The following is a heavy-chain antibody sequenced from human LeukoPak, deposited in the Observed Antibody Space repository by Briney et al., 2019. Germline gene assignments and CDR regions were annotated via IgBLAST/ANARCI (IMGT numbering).Heavy chain of an antibody. V-gene: IGHV4-59*01. CDR1: GGSISSYY. Sequence: PSETLSLTCTVSGGSISSYYWSWIRQPPGEGLEWIGYIYYSGSTNYNPSLKSRVTISVDTSKNQFSLKLSSVTAADTAVYYCARAYTNWFDPWGQGTLVTVSS. CDR2: IYYSGST. CDR3: ARAYTNWFDP. J-gene: IGHJ5*02. D-gene: IGHD1-14*01.